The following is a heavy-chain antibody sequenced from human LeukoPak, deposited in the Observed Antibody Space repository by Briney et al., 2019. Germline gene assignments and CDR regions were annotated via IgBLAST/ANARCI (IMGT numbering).Heavy chain of an antibody. CDR3: ARTYSSSSSYMDV. D-gene: IGHD6-6*01. V-gene: IGHV4-59*01. CDR1: GVSISNYY. CDR2: IYYSGST. Sequence: SETLSLTCNVSGVSISNYYWSWIRQPPGKGLEWIGYIYYSGSTNYNPSLKSRVTISVDSSENQFSLKLTSVTAADTAFYYGARTYSSSSSYMDVWGKGTTVTVSS. J-gene: IGHJ6*03.